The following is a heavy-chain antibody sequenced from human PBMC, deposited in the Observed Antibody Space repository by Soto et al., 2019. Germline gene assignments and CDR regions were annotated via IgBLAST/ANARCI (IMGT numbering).Heavy chain of an antibody. CDR3: AHSPGGAAPDY. CDR2: IYWNDDK. V-gene: IGHV2-5*01. CDR1: GFPLSARGVG. J-gene: IGHJ4*02. D-gene: IGHD6-6*01. Sequence: QITLKESGPTLVKPTEPLTLTCTVSGFPLSARGVGVGWIRQPPGKALEWLAIIYWNDDKRYSPSLKSRLTITKDTSKNQVILTMTNTDPVDTAKYYCAHSPGGAAPDYWGQGTLVTVSS.